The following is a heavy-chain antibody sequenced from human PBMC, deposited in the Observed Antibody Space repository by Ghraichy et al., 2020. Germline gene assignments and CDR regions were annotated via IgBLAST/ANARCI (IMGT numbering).Heavy chain of an antibody. V-gene: IGHV4-34*01. J-gene: IGHJ5*02. CDR1: GGSFSGYY. Sequence: SETLSLTCAVYGGSFSGYYWSWIRQPPGKGLEWIGEINHSGSTNYNPSLKSRVTISVDTSKNQFSLKLSSVTAADTAVYYCARAVLGDMEFDPWGQGTLVTVSS. CDR3: ARAVLGDMEFDP. D-gene: IGHD3-9*01. CDR2: INHSGST.